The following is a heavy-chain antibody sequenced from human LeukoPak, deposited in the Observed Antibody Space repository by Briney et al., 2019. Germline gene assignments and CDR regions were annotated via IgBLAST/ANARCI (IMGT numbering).Heavy chain of an antibody. D-gene: IGHD3-9*01. Sequence: ALVKVSCKASGGTFSSYAISWVRQAPGQGLEWMGGIIPIFGTANYAQKFQGRVTITADKSTSTAYMELSSLRSEDTAVYYCARELLPYYDILTGYYLSAFDIWGQGTMVTVSS. J-gene: IGHJ3*02. V-gene: IGHV1-69*06. CDR2: IIPIFGTA. CDR1: GGTFSSYA. CDR3: ARELLPYYDILTGYYLSAFDI.